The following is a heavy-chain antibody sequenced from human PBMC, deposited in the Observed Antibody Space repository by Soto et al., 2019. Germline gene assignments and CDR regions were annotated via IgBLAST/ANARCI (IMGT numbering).Heavy chain of an antibody. D-gene: IGHD4-17*01. J-gene: IGHJ4*02. CDR3: AKDMGYCDFSFVAGFDY. Sequence: GGSLRLSCAAAGFTFNDYAMHWVRQAPGKGLEWVSGINWNSGFIVYADSVKGRFTISRDNAKNSLYLQMNSLRPEDTALYFCAKDMGYCDFSFVAGFDYWCLGALVTVSS. CDR1: GFTFNDYA. V-gene: IGHV3-9*01. CDR2: INWNSGFI.